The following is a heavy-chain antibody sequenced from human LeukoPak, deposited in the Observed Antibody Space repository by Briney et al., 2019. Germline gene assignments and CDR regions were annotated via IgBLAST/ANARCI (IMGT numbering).Heavy chain of an antibody. CDR1: GGSFSGYY. Sequence: SETLSLTCAVYGGSFSGYYWSWIRQPPGKGLEWIGEINHSGSTNYNPSLKSRVTISVDTSKNQFSLKLSSVTAADTAVYYCARTRTPRSHFDYWGQGTLVTVSS. CDR2: INHSGST. V-gene: IGHV4-34*01. CDR3: ARTRTPRSHFDY. D-gene: IGHD1-14*01. J-gene: IGHJ4*02.